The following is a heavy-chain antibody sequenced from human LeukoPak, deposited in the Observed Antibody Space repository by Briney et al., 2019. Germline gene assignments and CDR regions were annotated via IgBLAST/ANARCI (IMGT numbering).Heavy chain of an antibody. CDR2: IIPILGIA. Sequence: GASVKVSCKASGGTFSSYAISWVRQAPGQGLEWMGRIIPILGIANYAQKFQGRVTITADKSTSTAYMELSSLRSEDTAVYYCARGSSSSHYYGMDVWGQGTTVTVSS. J-gene: IGHJ6*02. CDR3: ARGSSSSHYYGMDV. D-gene: IGHD6-13*01. CDR1: GGTFSSYA. V-gene: IGHV1-69*04.